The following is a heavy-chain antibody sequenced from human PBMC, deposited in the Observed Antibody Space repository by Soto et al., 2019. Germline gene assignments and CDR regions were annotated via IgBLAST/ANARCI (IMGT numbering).Heavy chain of an antibody. Sequence: GESLKISCKGSGYSFTSYWIGWVRQMPGKGLEWMGIIYPGDSGTRYSPSFQGQVTISADKSISTAYLQWSSLKASDTAMYYCARKYSGYDSPYYYYYYMDVWGKGTTVTVS. V-gene: IGHV5-51*01. D-gene: IGHD5-12*01. J-gene: IGHJ6*03. CDR3: ARKYSGYDSPYYYYYYMDV. CDR2: IYPGDSGT. CDR1: GYSFTSYW.